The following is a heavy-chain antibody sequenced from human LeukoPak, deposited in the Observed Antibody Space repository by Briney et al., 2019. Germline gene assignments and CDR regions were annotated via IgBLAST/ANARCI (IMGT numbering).Heavy chain of an antibody. D-gene: IGHD3-22*01. CDR2: ISSSSSYI. CDR1: GFTFSSYS. J-gene: IGHJ4*02. V-gene: IGHV3-21*01. CDR3: ASEDYYDSSGYAYFDY. Sequence: PGGSLRLSCAASGFTFSSYSMNWVRQAPGKGLEWVSSISSSSSYIYYADSVKGRFPISRDNAKNSLYLQMNSMRAEDTAVYYCASEDYYDSSGYAYFDYWGQGTLVTVSS.